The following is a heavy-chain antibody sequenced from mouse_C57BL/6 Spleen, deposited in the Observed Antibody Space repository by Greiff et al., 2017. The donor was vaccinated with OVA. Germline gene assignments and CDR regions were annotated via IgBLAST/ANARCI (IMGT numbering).Heavy chain of an antibody. CDR1: GYTFTSYW. V-gene: IGHV1-72*01. CDR3: AREGIYYDYDEGYYYAMDY. CDR2: IDPNSGGT. J-gene: IGHJ4*01. D-gene: IGHD2-4*01. Sequence: QVQLQQPGAELVKPGASVKLSCKASGYTFTSYWMHWVKQRPGRGLEWIGRIDPNSGGTKYNEKFKSKATLTVDKPSSTASMKLSSLTSEDSAVYYCAREGIYYDYDEGYYYAMDYWGQGTSVTVSS.